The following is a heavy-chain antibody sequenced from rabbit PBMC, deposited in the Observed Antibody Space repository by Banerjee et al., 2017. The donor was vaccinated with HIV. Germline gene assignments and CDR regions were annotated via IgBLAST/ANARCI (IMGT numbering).Heavy chain of an antibody. D-gene: IGHD4-1*01. J-gene: IGHJ4*01. V-gene: IGHV1S43*01. CDR1: GFSFSSGLP. CDR2: VDTGDGTT. CDR3: ARAYNSGWGGYFNL. Sequence: QQLVESGGGLVKPGASLTLTCKASGFSFSSGLPMCWGRQAPGKGLEWIASVDTGDGTTYYASWVNGRFTVSLDNAQNTVFLQMTSLTPADTATYFCARAYNSGWGGYFNLWGQGTLVTVS.